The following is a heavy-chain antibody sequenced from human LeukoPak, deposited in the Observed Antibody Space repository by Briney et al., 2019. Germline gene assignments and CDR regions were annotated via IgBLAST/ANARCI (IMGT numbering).Heavy chain of an antibody. V-gene: IGHV1-18*01. J-gene: IGHJ6*02. Sequence: GASVTVSLTSSGYTFTSNGISWVRQAPGQGLEWMGFISAYNGNTNYAQKLQGRVTMTTDTSTSTAYMELRSLRSDDTAVYYCARVYYGDYLWAYYYYGMDVWGQGTTVTVSS. CDR2: ISAYNGNT. D-gene: IGHD4-17*01. CDR3: ARVYYGDYLWAYYYYGMDV. CDR1: GYTFTSNG.